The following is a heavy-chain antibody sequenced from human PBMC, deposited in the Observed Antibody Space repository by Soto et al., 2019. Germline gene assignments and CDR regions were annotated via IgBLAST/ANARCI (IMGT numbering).Heavy chain of an antibody. CDR1: GYSFTKYR. CDR2: INPGSGVT. Sequence: ASVKVSCKASGYSFTKYRMHWVRQAPGQGLEWMGWINPGSGVTNQAQKFQGRVTMTRDTSITTTYMELNSLTSDDTAVYYCARVAGHKNARFDTWGQGALVTGS. V-gene: IGHV1-2*02. CDR3: ARVAGHKNARFDT. D-gene: IGHD1-1*01. J-gene: IGHJ4*02.